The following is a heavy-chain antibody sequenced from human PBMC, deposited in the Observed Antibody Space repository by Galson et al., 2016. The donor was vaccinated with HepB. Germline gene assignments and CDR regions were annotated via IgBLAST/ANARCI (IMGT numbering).Heavy chain of an antibody. J-gene: IGHJ3*01. Sequence: SLRLSCAASGFTFSRYAMTWVRQAPGKGLEWVSGLSGRGAHTYYADSVKGRFTISRDNSKNTLYLQMNSLRAEDTAVYYCARDPNGDYFGAFDFWGQGTMVTVSS. CDR1: GFTFSRYA. CDR3: ARDPNGDYFGAFDF. D-gene: IGHD4-17*01. CDR2: LSGRGAHT. V-gene: IGHV3-23*01.